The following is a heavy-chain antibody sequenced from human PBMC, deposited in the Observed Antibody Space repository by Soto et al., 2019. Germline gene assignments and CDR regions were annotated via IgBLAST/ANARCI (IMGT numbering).Heavy chain of an antibody. D-gene: IGHD3-9*01. J-gene: IGHJ3*02. CDR3: ARGGSNDWQVALDI. CDR2: INHSGNN. CDR1: GGSFSTYY. Sequence: QLQQRGAGLLKPSETLSLTCVVSGGSFSTYYYNWIRQSPGKGLEWIGEINHSGNNNYSPSLKSRVTMSLDTSKNQFSLKLTSVTAADTAVYYCARGGSNDWQVALDIWGQGTMVTVSS. V-gene: IGHV4-34*01.